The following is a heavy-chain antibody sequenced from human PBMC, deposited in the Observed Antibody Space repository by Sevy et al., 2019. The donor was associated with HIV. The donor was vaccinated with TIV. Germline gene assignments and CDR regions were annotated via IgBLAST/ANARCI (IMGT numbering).Heavy chain of an antibody. V-gene: IGHV3-23*01. Sequence: GGSLRLSCAASGFTFSSYAMSWVRQAPGKGLEWVSAISGSGGSTYYADSVKGRFTISRDNSKNTLYLQMNSLRAEDTAVYYCAKVLYDSSGYYHEPRYYFDYWGQGTLVTVSS. CDR2: ISGSGGST. CDR3: AKVLYDSSGYYHEPRYYFDY. J-gene: IGHJ4*02. D-gene: IGHD3-22*01. CDR1: GFTFSSYA.